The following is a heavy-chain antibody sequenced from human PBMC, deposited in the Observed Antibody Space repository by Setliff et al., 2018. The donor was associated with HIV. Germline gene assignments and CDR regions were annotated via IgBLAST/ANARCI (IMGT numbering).Heavy chain of an antibody. D-gene: IGHD6-25*01. CDR2: IYYSGST. CDR3: ARYSPRGYTLTGPY. V-gene: IGHV4-61*01. Sequence: PSETLSLTCTVSGGSVSSGSYYWSWIRQPPGKGLEWIGYIYYSGSTKHNPSLKRRVTISLDTSKNRFSLKLTSVTAADTAVYYCARYSPRGYTLTGPYWGQGTLVTVS. CDR1: GGSVSSGSYY. J-gene: IGHJ4*02.